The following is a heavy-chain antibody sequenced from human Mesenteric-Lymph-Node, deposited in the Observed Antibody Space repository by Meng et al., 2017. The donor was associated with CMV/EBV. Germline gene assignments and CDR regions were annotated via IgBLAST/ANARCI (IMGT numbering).Heavy chain of an antibody. V-gene: IGHV3-30*04. D-gene: IGHD6-13*01. CDR2: ISYDGSNK. J-gene: IGHJ6*02. Sequence: GGSLRLSCAASGFTFSSYAMHSVRQAPGKGLEWVAVISYDGSNKYYADSVKGRFTISRDNSKNTLYLQMNSLRAEDTAVYYCARDSSSWYVYYYYYGMDVWGQGTTVTVSS. CDR1: GFTFSSYA. CDR3: ARDSSSWYVYYYYYGMDV.